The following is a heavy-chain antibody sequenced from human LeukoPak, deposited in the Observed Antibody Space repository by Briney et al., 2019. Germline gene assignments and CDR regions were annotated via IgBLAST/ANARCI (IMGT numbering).Heavy chain of an antibody. CDR1: GGTFSSYA. Sequence: SVKVSCKASGGTFSSYAISWVRQAPGQGLEWMGGIIPIFGTANYAQKFQGRVTITADESTSTAYMELSSLRSEDTAVYYCARDILAAGYYFHYWGQGTLVTVSS. D-gene: IGHD6-13*01. CDR2: IIPIFGTA. CDR3: ARDILAAGYYFHY. V-gene: IGHV1-69*13. J-gene: IGHJ4*02.